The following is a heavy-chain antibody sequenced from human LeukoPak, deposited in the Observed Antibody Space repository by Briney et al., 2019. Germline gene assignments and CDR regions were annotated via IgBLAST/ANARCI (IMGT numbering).Heavy chain of an antibody. CDR2: IWYDGSNK. CDR1: GFTFSSYG. CDR3: GRDLEYCSSTSCYVRGFDY. J-gene: IGHJ4*02. Sequence: GGSLRLSCAASGFTFSSYGMHWVRQAPGKGLEWVAVIWYDGSNKYYADSVKGRFTISRDNSKNTLYLQMNCLRAEDTAVYYCGRDLEYCSSTSCYVRGFDYWGQGTLVTVSS. V-gene: IGHV3-33*01. D-gene: IGHD2-2*01.